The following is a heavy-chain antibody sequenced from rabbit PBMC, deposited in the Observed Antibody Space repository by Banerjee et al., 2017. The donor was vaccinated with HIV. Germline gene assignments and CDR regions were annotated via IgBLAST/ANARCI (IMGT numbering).Heavy chain of an antibody. V-gene: IGHV1S45*01. CDR2: IYSSSGSA. D-gene: IGHD1-1*01. CDR3: ARDPYGSSGYSAFNL. J-gene: IGHJ4*01. Sequence: QQQLEESGGGLVKPGGTLTLTCKASGLDFSSSYWMCWVRQAPGKGLEWIACIYSSSGSAYYATWAKGRFTISKTSSTTVTLQMTSLTAADTATYFCARDPYGSSGYSAFNLWGPGTLVTVS. CDR1: GLDFSSSYW.